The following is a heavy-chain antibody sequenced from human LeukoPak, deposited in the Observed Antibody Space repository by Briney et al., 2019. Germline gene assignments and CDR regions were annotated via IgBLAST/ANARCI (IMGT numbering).Heavy chain of an antibody. Sequence: TSETLSLTCTVSGGSISSGDYYWSWIRQPPGKGLEWIGYIYYSGSTYYNPSLKSRVTISIQTSKNQFSLKLTSVTAADTAVYYCAGDYGDLLTGIRFDTWGQGTLVTVSS. V-gene: IGHV4-30-4*01. J-gene: IGHJ5*02. CDR1: GGSISSGDYY. CDR2: IYYSGST. CDR3: AGDYGDLLTGIRFDT. D-gene: IGHD4-17*01.